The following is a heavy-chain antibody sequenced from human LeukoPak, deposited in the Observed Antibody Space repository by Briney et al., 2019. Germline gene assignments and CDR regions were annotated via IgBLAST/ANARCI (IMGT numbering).Heavy chain of an antibody. V-gene: IGHV3-23*01. CDR2: ISGSGGST. CDR1: GFTFSSYA. CDR3: ARDLGYSSSSTDFDY. J-gene: IGHJ4*02. Sequence: GGSLRLSCAASGFTFSSYAMSWVRQAPGKGLEWVSAISGSGGSTYYADSVKGRFTISRDNSKNTLYLQMNSLRSEDTAVYYCARDLGYSSSSTDFDYWGQGTLVTVSS. D-gene: IGHD6-6*01.